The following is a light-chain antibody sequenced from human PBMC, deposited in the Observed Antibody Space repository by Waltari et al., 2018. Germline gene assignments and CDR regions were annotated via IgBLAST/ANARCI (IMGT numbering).Light chain of an antibody. J-gene: IGKJ4*01. V-gene: IGKV3-20*01. CDR1: QTVSTIA. CDR3: QQYDGIVVT. Sequence: LSPGDRATLSCRASQTVSTIALSWYQQKPGQAPRVLIYSTYNRATGIPDFTLTINRLAPEDFAMYYCQQYDGIVVTFGGGTKVEI. CDR2: STY.